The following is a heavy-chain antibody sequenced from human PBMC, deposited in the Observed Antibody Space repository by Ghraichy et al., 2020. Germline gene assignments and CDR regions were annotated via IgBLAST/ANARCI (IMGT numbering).Heavy chain of an antibody. D-gene: IGHD3-22*01. J-gene: IGHJ6*01. V-gene: IGHV4-59*01. Sequence: SATLSLTCSVSGVSMSSYCWNWIRQSPGKGLEWIGYICDRGSTNYNPSLKSRVTISEDTSKDQFSLNLNSVTAADTAVYYCAGDKIDRAGSNGMDVWGQGTRVTVSS. CDR2: ICDRGST. CDR1: GVSMSSYC. CDR3: AGDKIDRAGSNGMDV.